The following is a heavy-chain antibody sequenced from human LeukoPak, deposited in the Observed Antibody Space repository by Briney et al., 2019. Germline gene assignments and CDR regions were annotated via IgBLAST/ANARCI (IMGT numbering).Heavy chain of an antibody. CDR3: VRDLNWAFDY. Sequence: RGSLRLSCAASGFTFSSYEMNWVRQAPGKGLEWISNIRDDSDATTYADSVKGRFTISRDNAKNSLYLQINSLSAEDTAVYYCVRDLNWAFDYWGQGTLVTVSS. CDR1: GFTFSSYE. CDR2: IRDDSDAT. D-gene: IGHD3-16*01. V-gene: IGHV3-48*03. J-gene: IGHJ4*02.